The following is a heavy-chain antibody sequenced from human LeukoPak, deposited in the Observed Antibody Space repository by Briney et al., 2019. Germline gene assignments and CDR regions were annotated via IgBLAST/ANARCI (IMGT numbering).Heavy chain of an antibody. J-gene: IGHJ3*02. Sequence: GASVKVSCKASGYTFNRYGISWVRQAPGQGLEWMGGIIPIFGTGNYAQKFQGRVTITADESTSTAYMELSSLRSEDTAVYFCARDFHYSGSGSYYNRAFDIWGQGTVVTVSS. V-gene: IGHV1-69*13. D-gene: IGHD3-10*01. CDR3: ARDFHYSGSGSYYNRAFDI. CDR1: GYTFNRYG. CDR2: IIPIFGTG.